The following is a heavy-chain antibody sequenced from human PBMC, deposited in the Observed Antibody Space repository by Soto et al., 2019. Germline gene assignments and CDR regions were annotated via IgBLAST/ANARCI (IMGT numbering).Heavy chain of an antibody. CDR3: ARGSIGRYTYPYYYYGMDV. CDR1: DGSISNGGYY. Sequence: SETLSLTCTVSDGSISNGGYYWSWIRQHPGKGLEWIGNIYYSGSTYYNPSLKSRVTISVDTSKNQFSLKLSSVTAADTAVYYCARGSIGRYTYPYYYYGMDVWGQGTTVTVSS. J-gene: IGHJ6*02. D-gene: IGHD5-18*01. V-gene: IGHV4-31*03. CDR2: IYYSGST.